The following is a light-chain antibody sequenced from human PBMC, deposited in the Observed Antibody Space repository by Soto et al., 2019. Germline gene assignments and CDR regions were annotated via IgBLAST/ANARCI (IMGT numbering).Light chain of an antibody. CDR1: QSVSSSY. J-gene: IGKJ5*01. CDR2: GAS. V-gene: IGKV3-20*01. Sequence: EIVLTQSPGTLSLSPGERATLSCRASQSVSSSYLAWYQQKPGQAPRLLIYGASSRATGIPDRFSGSGSGTDFTLTVSRLEPEDFAVYYCQQYGSPITFGQGTRLLIK. CDR3: QQYGSPIT.